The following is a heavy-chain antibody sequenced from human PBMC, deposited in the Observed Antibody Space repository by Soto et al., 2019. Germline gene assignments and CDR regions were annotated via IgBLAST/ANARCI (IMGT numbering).Heavy chain of an antibody. CDR3: ATGKEMGVYYYYYYGMDV. CDR1: GYTFTDYY. CDR2: INPNGGGT. V-gene: IGHV1-2*02. Sequence: ASVKVSCKASGYTFTDYYIHWVRQAPGQGLEWMGWINPNGGGTNYAEKFQGRVTMTRDTAISTAYMELSRLRLDDTAVYYCATGKEMGVYYYYYYGMDVWGQGTTVTVSS. J-gene: IGHJ6*02. D-gene: IGHD1-26*01.